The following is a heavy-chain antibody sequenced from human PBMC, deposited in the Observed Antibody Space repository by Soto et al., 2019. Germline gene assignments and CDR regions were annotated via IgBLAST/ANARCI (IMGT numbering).Heavy chain of an antibody. J-gene: IGHJ4*02. V-gene: IGHV1-69*01. D-gene: IGHD3-22*01. CDR3: ARGYTDYDDHAKYVDS. CDR2: IIPIFGTP. Sequence: QVQLVQSGAEVKKPGSSVKVSCKASGGTFSTSLISWVRQAPGQGLEWMGGIIPIFGTPNYAQKFQGRVTITADESTSTVYMELNSLRSEDTAMYYCARGYTDYDDHAKYVDSWGQGTQVTVSS. CDR1: GGTFSTSL.